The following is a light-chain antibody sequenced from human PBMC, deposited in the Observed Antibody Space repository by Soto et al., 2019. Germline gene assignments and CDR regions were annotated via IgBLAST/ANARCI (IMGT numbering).Light chain of an antibody. CDR3: QYYGSSVT. J-gene: IGKJ4*01. V-gene: IGKV3-20*01. Sequence: EIVVTQSPGTLSLSPGERATLSCRASQSISNDHLAWYQQKPGQAPRLLIYGTSNRATGGIADRFSGSGSGTDFTLTIRRLEPEDFAVYYCQYYGSSVTFAGGTKLDIK. CDR1: QSISNDH. CDR2: GTS.